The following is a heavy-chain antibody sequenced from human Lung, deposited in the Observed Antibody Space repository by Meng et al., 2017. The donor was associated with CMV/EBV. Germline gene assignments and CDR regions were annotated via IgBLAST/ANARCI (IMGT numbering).Heavy chain of an antibody. J-gene: IGHJ6*02. CDR1: GGSFSGYY. CDR3: ARELGYCSSTSCYTYYYYGMDV. V-gene: IGHV4-34*01. Sequence: SETLSLXCAVYGGSFSGYYWSWIRQPPGKGLEWIGEINHSGSTNYNPSLKSRVTISVDTSKNQFSLKLSSVTAADTAVYYCARELGYCSSTSCYTYYYYGMDVWGQGTTVTVSS. CDR2: INHSGST. D-gene: IGHD2-2*02.